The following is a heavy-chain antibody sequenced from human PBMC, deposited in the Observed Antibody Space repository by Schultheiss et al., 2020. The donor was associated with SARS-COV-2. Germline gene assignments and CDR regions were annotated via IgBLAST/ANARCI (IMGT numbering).Heavy chain of an antibody. D-gene: IGHD4-23*01. J-gene: IGHJ6*03. Sequence: GSLRLSCAASGFTFSDYYMSWIRQAPGKGLEWIGYIYYSGSTNYYPSRKNRVSISVDTSKNQYSLKLSAVDAADTAVDYCAGNSPDYYYCIDVWGKGTTVTVSS. CDR1: GFTFSDYY. CDR2: IYYSGST. CDR3: AGNSPDYYYCIDV. V-gene: IGHV4-59*08.